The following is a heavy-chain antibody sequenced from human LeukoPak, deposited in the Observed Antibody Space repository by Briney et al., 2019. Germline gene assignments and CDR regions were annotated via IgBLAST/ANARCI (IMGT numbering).Heavy chain of an antibody. Sequence: GGSLRLSCAASGFPFSTYWMHWVRQTPGKGLVWVSRMNADGRTINYADSVKGRFTISRDNAKNTLYLQTNNLRDEDTAVYYCATAGNYRFDSWGQGTLVTVSS. J-gene: IGHJ4*02. D-gene: IGHD1-7*01. CDR1: GFPFSTYW. V-gene: IGHV3-74*01. CDR3: ATAGNYRFDS. CDR2: MNADGRTI.